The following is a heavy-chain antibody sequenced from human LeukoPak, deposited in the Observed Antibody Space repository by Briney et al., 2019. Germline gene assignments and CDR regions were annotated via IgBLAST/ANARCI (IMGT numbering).Heavy chain of an antibody. Sequence: GESLKISCKGSGYSFTSYWVGWVRQMPGKGLEWMGIIYPGDSDTRYSPSFQGQVTISADKSISTPYLQWSSLKASDTAMYYCARQIDSSGSLDAFDIWGQGTMVTVSS. D-gene: IGHD3-22*01. CDR1: GYSFTSYW. V-gene: IGHV5-51*01. J-gene: IGHJ3*02. CDR3: ARQIDSSGSLDAFDI. CDR2: IYPGDSDT.